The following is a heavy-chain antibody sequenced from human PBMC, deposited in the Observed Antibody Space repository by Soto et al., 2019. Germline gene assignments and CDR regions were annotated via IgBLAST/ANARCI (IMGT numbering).Heavy chain of an antibody. CDR1: GFTFSSYA. V-gene: IGHV3-23*01. Sequence: PGGSLRLSCAASGFTFSSYAMTWVRQAPGKGLEWVSGISGSGGNTYYADSVKGRFTISRDNSKNTPYLQMNSLRAEDTAVYYCAKGSRGGSYGYFDYWGQGTLVTVS. CDR2: ISGSGGNT. D-gene: IGHD1-26*01. CDR3: AKGSRGGSYGYFDY. J-gene: IGHJ4*02.